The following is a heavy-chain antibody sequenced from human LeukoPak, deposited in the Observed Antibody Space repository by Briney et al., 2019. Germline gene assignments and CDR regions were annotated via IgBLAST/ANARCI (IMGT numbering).Heavy chain of an antibody. CDR2: IYYSGST. Sequence: PSETLSLTCAVYGGSFSGYYWSWIRQPPGKGLEWIGYIYYSGSTNYNPSLKSRVTISVDTSKNQFSLKLSSVTAVDTAVYYCARDQGVYSSSSHLDYWGQGTLVTVSS. D-gene: IGHD6-6*01. J-gene: IGHJ4*02. CDR3: ARDQGVYSSSSHLDY. V-gene: IGHV4-59*01. CDR1: GGSFSGYY.